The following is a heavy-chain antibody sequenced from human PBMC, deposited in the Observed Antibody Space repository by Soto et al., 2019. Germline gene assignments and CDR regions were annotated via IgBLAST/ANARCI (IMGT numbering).Heavy chain of an antibody. Sequence: SETLSLTCTVSGGSISSSSYFWGWIRQPPGKGLEWIGTFYYSGSTHYNPSLESRVTISVDTSKDQFSLKVSSVTAADTAAYYCARLGGYCGTTSCYGYYAMDVWGQGTTVTVSS. CDR3: ARLGGYCGTTSCYGYYAMDV. J-gene: IGHJ6*02. CDR2: FYYSGST. CDR1: GGSISSSSYF. D-gene: IGHD2-2*01. V-gene: IGHV4-39*01.